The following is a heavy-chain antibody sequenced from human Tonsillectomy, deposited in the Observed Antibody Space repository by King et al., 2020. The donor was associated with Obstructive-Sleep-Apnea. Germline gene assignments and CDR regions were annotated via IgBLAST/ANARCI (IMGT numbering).Heavy chain of an antibody. CDR2: IYYSGST. V-gene: IGHV4-39*07. Sequence: QLQESGPGLVKPSETLSLTCTVSGGSISSSSYYWGWIRQPPGKGLEWIGSIYYSGSTYYNPSLKSRVTISVDTSKNQFSLKLKSVTAADTAVYYCARLELRYFDWLLVPCFDYWGQGTLVTVSS. CDR3: ARLELRYFDWLLVPCFDY. J-gene: IGHJ4*02. D-gene: IGHD3-9*01. CDR1: GGSISSSSYY.